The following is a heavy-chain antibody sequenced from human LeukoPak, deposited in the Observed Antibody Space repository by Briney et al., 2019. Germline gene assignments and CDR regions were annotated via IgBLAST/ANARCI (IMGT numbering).Heavy chain of an antibody. J-gene: IGHJ3*02. Sequence: SQTLSLTCAISGDSVSSNSVAWNWIRQSPLRGLEWLGRTYYRSKWYNDYAVSVRSRITINPDTSKNQFSLQLNSVTPEDTAVYYCARGIVAVLYGDAFDIWGQGTMVTVSS. D-gene: IGHD3-22*01. V-gene: IGHV6-1*01. CDR1: GDSVSSNSVA. CDR2: TYYRSKWYN. CDR3: ARGIVAVLYGDAFDI.